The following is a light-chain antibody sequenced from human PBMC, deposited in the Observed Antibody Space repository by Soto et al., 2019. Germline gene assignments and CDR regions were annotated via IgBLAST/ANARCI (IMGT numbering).Light chain of an antibody. CDR2: DAS. CDR3: QHSSNWPPFT. CDR1: QSVSSY. Sequence: EIVLTQSPATLSLSPGERATLSCRASQSVSSYLAWYQQKPGQAPRLLIYDASNRATGIPARFSGSGSGTVITLTISSLAPEDVAVYYCQHSSNWPPFTFGQGTKLEIK. J-gene: IGKJ2*01. V-gene: IGKV3-11*01.